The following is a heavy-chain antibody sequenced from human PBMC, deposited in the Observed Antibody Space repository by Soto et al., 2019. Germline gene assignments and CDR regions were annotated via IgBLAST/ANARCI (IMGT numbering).Heavy chain of an antibody. CDR3: ERVVPCVEASFGP. Sequence: QVQLEQSGGEVKRPVASVNGSCTTSGYTFSNYGITWVRQAPGQPLEWMGWISLYSDRTNYAQKFQGRVSVTTVTSTPTAYMELRILRSDAKAVYCFERVVPCVEASFGPLGPVTLVTVSS. J-gene: IGHJ5*02. CDR2: ISLYSDRT. CDR1: GYTFSNYG. V-gene: IGHV1-18*01. D-gene: IGHD2-2*01.